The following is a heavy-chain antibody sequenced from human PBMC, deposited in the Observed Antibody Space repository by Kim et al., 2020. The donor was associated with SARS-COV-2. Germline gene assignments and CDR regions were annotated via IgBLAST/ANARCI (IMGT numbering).Heavy chain of an antibody. J-gene: IGHJ3*02. CDR3: ARRGLQPQDAFDI. Sequence: YNPSLKSRVTISVDTSKNQFSLKLSSVTAADTAVYYCARRGLQPQDAFDIWGQGTMVTVSS. D-gene: IGHD1-26*01. V-gene: IGHV4-30-2*04.